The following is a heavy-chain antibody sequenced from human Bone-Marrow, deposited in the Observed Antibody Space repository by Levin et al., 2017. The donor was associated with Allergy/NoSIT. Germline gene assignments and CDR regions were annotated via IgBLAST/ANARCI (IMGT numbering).Heavy chain of an antibody. D-gene: IGHD3-10*01. V-gene: IGHV4-30-4*01. CDR2: IYSSGTT. CDR3: ARRSVEYYGSESYPYFDY. CDR1: GGSISSGDYY. J-gene: IGHJ4*02. Sequence: PSQTLSLTCTVSGGSISSGDYYWSWIRQPPGKGLEWIGYIYSSGTTYYSPSLKSRVTISMDTSKNQFSLKLSSVTAADTAVYYCARRSVEYYGSESYPYFDYWGQGTLVTVSS.